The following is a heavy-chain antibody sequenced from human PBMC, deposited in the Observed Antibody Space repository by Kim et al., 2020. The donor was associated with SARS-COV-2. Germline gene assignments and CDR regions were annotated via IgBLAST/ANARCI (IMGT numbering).Heavy chain of an antibody. V-gene: IGHV3-66*01. D-gene: IGHD4-17*01. CDR2: ST. J-gene: IGHJ4*02. CDR3: ARDYGDWFFDY. Sequence: STFNADSVKGRFTISRDNSKNTLYLQMNSLRAEYTAVYYCARDYGDWFFDYWGQGTLVTVSS.